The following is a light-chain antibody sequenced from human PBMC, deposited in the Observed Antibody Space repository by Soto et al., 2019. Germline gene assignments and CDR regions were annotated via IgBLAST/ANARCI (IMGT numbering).Light chain of an antibody. CDR2: DRN. CDR3: QSYDTSLSAVV. Sequence: QSLLTQPPSVSGAPGQRVTISCTGTSSNIGAGYDVHWYQQLPGAAPRLLIYDRNNRPSGVPDRFSGSKSGTSASLAITGLQAEDEADYYCQSYDTSLSAVVFGGGTKLTVL. CDR1: SSNIGAGYD. V-gene: IGLV1-40*01. J-gene: IGLJ2*01.